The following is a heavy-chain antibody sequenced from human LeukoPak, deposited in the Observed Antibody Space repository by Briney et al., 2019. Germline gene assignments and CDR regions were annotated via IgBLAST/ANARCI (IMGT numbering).Heavy chain of an antibody. CDR1: GGTFSSYA. Sequence: SVKVSCKASGGTFSSYAISWVRQAPGQGLEWMGRIIPILGIANYAQKFQGRVTITADKSTSTAYMELSSLRSEDTAVYYCATTYCDGDCYPVYYYYGMDVWGQGTTVTVSS. V-gene: IGHV1-69*04. CDR2: IIPILGIA. J-gene: IGHJ6*02. D-gene: IGHD2-21*02. CDR3: ATTYCDGDCYPVYYYYGMDV.